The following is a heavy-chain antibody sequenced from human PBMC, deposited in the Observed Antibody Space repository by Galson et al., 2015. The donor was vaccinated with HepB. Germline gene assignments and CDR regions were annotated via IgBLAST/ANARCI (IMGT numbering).Heavy chain of an antibody. CDR1: GGSISSSSYY. CDR3: ATHVEVTGFPTPPDY. J-gene: IGHJ4*02. D-gene: IGHD3-9*01. CDR2: IYYSGET. Sequence: ETLSLTCNVSGGSISSSSYYWGWIRQPPGKGLEWIGGIYYSGETYYSPSLKSRVTISVDTSKNQFSLKLHSVTAADTAVYYCATHVEVTGFPTPPDYWGQGTLVTVSS. V-gene: IGHV4-39*01.